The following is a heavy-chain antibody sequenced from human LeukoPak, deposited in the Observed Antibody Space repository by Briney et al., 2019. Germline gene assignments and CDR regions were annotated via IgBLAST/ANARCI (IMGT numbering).Heavy chain of an antibody. V-gene: IGHV1-69*05. CDR2: IIPIFGTA. CDR1: GGTFGSYA. D-gene: IGHD3-3*01. CDR3: ARAKDFWSGYIYYMDV. Sequence: SVKVSCKASGGTFGSYAISWVRQAPGQGLEWMGGIIPIFGTANYAQKFQGRVTITTDESTSTAYMELSSLRSEDTAVYYCARAKDFWSGYIYYMDVWGKGTTVTVSS. J-gene: IGHJ6*03.